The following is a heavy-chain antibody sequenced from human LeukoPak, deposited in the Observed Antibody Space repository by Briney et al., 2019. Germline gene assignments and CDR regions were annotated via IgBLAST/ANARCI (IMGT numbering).Heavy chain of an antibody. CDR3: AKVRLRGVLYYFDY. Sequence: AGGSLRLSCAASGFSFRTYAMHWVRQAPGKGLEWVALIRYDGSESYYADSVKGRFTISRDNSKNTLYLQMNSLRAEDTAVYYCAKVRLRGVLYYFDYWGQGTLVTVSS. J-gene: IGHJ4*02. D-gene: IGHD3-10*01. CDR2: IRYDGSES. CDR1: GFSFRTYA. V-gene: IGHV3-30*02.